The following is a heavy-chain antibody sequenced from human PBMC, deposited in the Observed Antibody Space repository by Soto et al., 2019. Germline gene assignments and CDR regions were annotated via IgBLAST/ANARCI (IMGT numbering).Heavy chain of an antibody. V-gene: IGHV4-59*01. Sequence: PSETLSLTCSVSGGSISSYYWSWIRQPPGKGLEWIGHIYFTGSTNYNPSLKSRVTMSLDTSRNQFSLKLSSVTAADTAVYYCTRGTPRVQWFDPWGLGTLVTVSS. CDR3: TRGTPRVQWFDP. CDR1: GGSISSYY. CDR2: IYFTGST. J-gene: IGHJ5*02.